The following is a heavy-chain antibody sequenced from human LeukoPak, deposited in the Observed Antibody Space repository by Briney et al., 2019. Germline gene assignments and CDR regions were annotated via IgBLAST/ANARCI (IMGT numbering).Heavy chain of an antibody. CDR3: ARGTYCSGGSCYSADY. CDR1: GGAFSSYA. J-gene: IGHJ4*02. V-gene: IGHV1-69*05. CDR2: IIPIFGTA. Sequence: SVKVSCKASGGAFSSYAISWLRQAPGQGLEWMGGIIPIFGTANYAQKFQGRVTITTDESTSTAYMELSSLRSEDTAVYYCARGTYCSGGSCYSADYWGQGTLVTVSS. D-gene: IGHD2-15*01.